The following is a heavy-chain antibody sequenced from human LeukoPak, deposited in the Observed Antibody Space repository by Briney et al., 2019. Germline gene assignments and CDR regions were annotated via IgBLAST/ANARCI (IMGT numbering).Heavy chain of an antibody. CDR1: GFTFSSYS. V-gene: IGHV3-21*01. Sequence: PGGSLRLSCAASGFTFSSYSMNWVRQAPGKGLEWVSSISSSSSYIYYADSVKGRFTISRDNAKNSLYLQMNSLRAEDTAIYYCATLLELLYYFDYWGQGTLVTVSS. CDR2: ISSSSSYI. CDR3: ATLLELLYYFDY. J-gene: IGHJ4*02. D-gene: IGHD1-7*01.